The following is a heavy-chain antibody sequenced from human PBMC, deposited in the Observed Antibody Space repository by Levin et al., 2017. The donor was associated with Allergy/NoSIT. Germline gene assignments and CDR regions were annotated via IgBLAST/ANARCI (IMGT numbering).Heavy chain of an antibody. CDR1: GFHFISYP. Sequence: QHGESLKISCAASGFHFISYPISWVRQAPGSRLEWVAAMSGSGGYINYADSVKGRFTISRDDSKNTVLLHMNSLRAEDTAVYFCARRVGATYFDYWGQGTLVAVSS. D-gene: IGHD1-26*01. CDR2: MSGSGGYI. J-gene: IGHJ4*02. CDR3: ARRVGATYFDY. V-gene: IGHV3-23*01.